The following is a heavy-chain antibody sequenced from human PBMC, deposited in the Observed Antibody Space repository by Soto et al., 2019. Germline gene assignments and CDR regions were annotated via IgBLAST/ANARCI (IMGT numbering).Heavy chain of an antibody. D-gene: IGHD2-21*02. J-gene: IGHJ4*02. CDR1: GFTFSGYW. V-gene: IGHV3-7*01. Sequence: EVQLVESGGGLVQPGGSLRLSCAASGFTFSGYWMGWVRQAPGKELEWVASIMKDGGVKKYVDSVKGRFTISRDNAKNSVFLQMNSLRAEDTGVYYCARDSDFYKADYWGQGTLVTVS. CDR2: IMKDGGVK. CDR3: ARDSDFYKADY.